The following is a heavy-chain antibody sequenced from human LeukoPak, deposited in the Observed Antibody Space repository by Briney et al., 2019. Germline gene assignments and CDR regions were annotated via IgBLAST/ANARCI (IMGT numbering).Heavy chain of an antibody. CDR1: GFTFSSCG. V-gene: IGHV3-23*01. CDR2: ISGSGGST. Sequence: GGTLRLSCAASGFTFSSCGMSWVRQAPGKGLEWVSAISGSGGSTYYADSVKGRFTISRDNSKNTLYLQMNSLRAEDTAVYFCAKDRLGGPYFFHYWGQGTLVTVSS. D-gene: IGHD3-16*01. J-gene: IGHJ4*02. CDR3: AKDRLGGPYFFHY.